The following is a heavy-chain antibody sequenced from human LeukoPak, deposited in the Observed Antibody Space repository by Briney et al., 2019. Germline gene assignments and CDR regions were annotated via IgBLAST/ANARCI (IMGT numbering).Heavy chain of an antibody. CDR1: GGTFSSYA. Sequence: ASVKVSCKASGGTFSSYAISWVRQAPGQGLEWMGGIIPIFGTANYAQKFQGRVTMTRNTSISTAYMELSSLRSEDTAVYYCARGPVVPAAIRLRYYYMDVWGKGTTVTVSS. J-gene: IGHJ6*03. CDR2: IIPIFGTA. CDR3: ARGPVVPAAIRLRYYYMDV. V-gene: IGHV1-69*05. D-gene: IGHD2-2*02.